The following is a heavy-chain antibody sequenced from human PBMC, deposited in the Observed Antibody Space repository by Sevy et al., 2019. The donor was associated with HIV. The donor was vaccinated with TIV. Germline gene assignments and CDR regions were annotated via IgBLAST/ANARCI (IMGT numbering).Heavy chain of an antibody. CDR3: AKDWSGGSWHHYVVY. V-gene: IGHV3-30*02. CDR1: GFTFSGYG. CDR2: IRYDVSYK. Sequence: GGSLRLSCAASGFTFSGYGMHWVRQAPGKGLEWVAFIRYDVSYKYYADSVKGRFAISRDNSKNTLYLQMNSLRAEDTAVYYSAKDWSGGSWHHYVVYWGQGTLVTISS. D-gene: IGHD6-13*01. J-gene: IGHJ4*02.